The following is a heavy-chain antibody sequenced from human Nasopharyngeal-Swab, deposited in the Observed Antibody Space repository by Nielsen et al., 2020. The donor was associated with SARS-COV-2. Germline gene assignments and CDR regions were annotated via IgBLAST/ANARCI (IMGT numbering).Heavy chain of an antibody. CDR2: IYSGGST. Sequence: VRQMPGKGLEWVSVIYSGGSTYYADSVKGRFTISRDNSKNTLYLQMNSLRAEDTAVYYCARDISPYDYGDYWAAFDIWGQGTMVTVSS. V-gene: IGHV3-53*05. CDR3: ARDISPYDYGDYWAAFDI. J-gene: IGHJ3*02. D-gene: IGHD4-17*01.